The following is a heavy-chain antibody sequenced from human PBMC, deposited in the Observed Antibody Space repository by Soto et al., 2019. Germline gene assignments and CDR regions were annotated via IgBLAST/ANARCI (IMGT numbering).Heavy chain of an antibody. CDR2: IYRTGST. Sequence: SETLSLTCAVSGGSFASNNWWAWVREPPGRGVEWIGEIYRTGSTNYNASLKSRVTISLDKSENQFSLKVTSLTAADTAVYYCASRDPGTSVDYWGQGTLVTVSS. D-gene: IGHD1-7*01. CDR3: ASRDPGTSVDY. V-gene: IGHV4-4*02. J-gene: IGHJ4*02. CDR1: GGSFASNNW.